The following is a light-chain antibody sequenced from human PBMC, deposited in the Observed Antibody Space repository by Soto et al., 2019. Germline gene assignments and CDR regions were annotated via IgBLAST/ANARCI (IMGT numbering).Light chain of an antibody. Sequence: EVVLTQSPAALSLSPGERATLSCKTSQTVSTYLGWYQHKPGQAPRLLIYDASIRAAGIPARFIGSGSGTDFTLTISSLEPEDSAVYHCLQRVIWPPTFGQGTRLEIE. CDR3: LQRVIWPPT. J-gene: IGKJ2*01. CDR1: QTVSTY. V-gene: IGKV3-11*01. CDR2: DAS.